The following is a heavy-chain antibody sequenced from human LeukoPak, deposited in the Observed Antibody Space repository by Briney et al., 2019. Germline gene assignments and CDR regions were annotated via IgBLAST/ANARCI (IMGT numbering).Heavy chain of an antibody. V-gene: IGHV3-30*04. CDR2: ISYDGSNK. J-gene: IGHJ4*02. CDR1: GFTFSSYA. Sequence: GGSLRLSCAASGFTFSSYAMHWVRQAPGKGLEWVAVISYDGSNKYYADSVKGRFTISRDNSKNTLYLQMNSLRAEDTAVYYCARADFSGGSCYFHQNQPADYWGQGTLVTVSS. CDR3: ARADFSGGSCYFHQNQPADY. D-gene: IGHD2-15*01.